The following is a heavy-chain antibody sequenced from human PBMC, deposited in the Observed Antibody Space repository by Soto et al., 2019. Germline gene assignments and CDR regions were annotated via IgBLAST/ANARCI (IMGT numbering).Heavy chain of an antibody. CDR2: IKSKTDGGTT. CDR3: TTRVALYSNYEGGYFDY. J-gene: IGHJ4*02. Sequence: EVQLVESGGGLVKPGGSLRLSCAASGFTFSNAWMSWVHQAPGKGLEWVGRIKSKTDGGTTDYAAPVEGRFTISRDDSKNTLYLQMNSLKTEDTAVYYCTTRVALYSNYEGGYFDYWGQGTLVTVSS. CDR1: GFTFSNAW. D-gene: IGHD4-4*01. V-gene: IGHV3-15*01.